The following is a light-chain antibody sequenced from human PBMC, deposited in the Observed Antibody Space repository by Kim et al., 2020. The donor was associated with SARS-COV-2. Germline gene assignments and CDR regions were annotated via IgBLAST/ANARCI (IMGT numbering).Light chain of an antibody. J-gene: IGLJ3*02. V-gene: IGLV3-1*01. CDR1: RLGFKY. Sequence: SVSPGQTASITCSGDRLGFKYIWWFQQRPGQSPVLVIHQDSKRPLGIPERFSGSNSGTTATLTISGTQAMDEADYYCQAWDSSTVVFGGGTKL. CDR2: QDS. CDR3: QAWDSSTVV.